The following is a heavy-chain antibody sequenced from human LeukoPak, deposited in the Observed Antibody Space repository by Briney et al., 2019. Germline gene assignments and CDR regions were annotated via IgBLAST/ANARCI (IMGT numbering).Heavy chain of an antibody. CDR2: IYSGGST. J-gene: IGHJ4*02. D-gene: IGHD4-17*01. V-gene: IGHV3-66*01. CDR1: GFTVSSNY. CDR3: ARDHHGDSIFDY. Sequence: HAGGSLRLSCAASGFTVSSNYMSWVRQAPGKGLEWVSVIYSGGSTYYADSVKGRFTISRDNSKNTLYLQMNSLRAEDTAVYYCARDHHGDSIFDYWGQGTLVTVSS.